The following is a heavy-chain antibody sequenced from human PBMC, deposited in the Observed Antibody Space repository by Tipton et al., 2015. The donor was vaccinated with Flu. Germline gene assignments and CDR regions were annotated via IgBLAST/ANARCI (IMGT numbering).Heavy chain of an antibody. CDR2: ISHSGRT. CDR3: ARSTYHYGSGSSDY. J-gene: IGHJ4*02. D-gene: IGHD3-10*01. CDR1: DYSISSGYY. V-gene: IGHV4-38-2*02. Sequence: TLSLTCTVSDYSISSGYYWGWIRQPPGKGLEWIGCISHSGRTYYNPSLKSRVTISVDTAKSQFSQRLSSVTAADTAVYYCARSTYHYGSGSSDYWGQGTLVTVSS.